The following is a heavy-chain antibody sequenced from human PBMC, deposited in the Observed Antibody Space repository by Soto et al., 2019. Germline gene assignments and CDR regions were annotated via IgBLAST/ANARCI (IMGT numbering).Heavy chain of an antibody. CDR2: VSPLGDK. CDR3: VRDLRVGATTDALDI. CDR1: GFIVTNYN. Sequence: PGGSLRLSCAASGFIVTNYNMHWVRQAPGKGLEWVAVVSPLGDKYYADSVKGRFTISRDDSMNTMSLEIHRLRTEDTALYYCVRDLRVGATTDALDIWGQGTLVTVSS. J-gene: IGHJ3*02. V-gene: IGHV3-30-3*01. D-gene: IGHD1-26*01.